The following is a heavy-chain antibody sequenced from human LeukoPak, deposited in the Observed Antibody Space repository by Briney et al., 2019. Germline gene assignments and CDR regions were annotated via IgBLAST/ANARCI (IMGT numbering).Heavy chain of an antibody. Sequence: PGRSLRLSCAASGFTFSSYAMHWVRQAPGKGLEWVAVISYDGSNKYYADSVKGRFTISRDNSKNTLYLQMNSLRAEDTAVYYCARGPYYYGSGSYYNGYFDYWGQGTLVTASS. J-gene: IGHJ4*02. CDR1: GFTFSSYA. V-gene: IGHV3-30*04. CDR3: ARGPYYYGSGSYYNGYFDY. D-gene: IGHD3-10*01. CDR2: ISYDGSNK.